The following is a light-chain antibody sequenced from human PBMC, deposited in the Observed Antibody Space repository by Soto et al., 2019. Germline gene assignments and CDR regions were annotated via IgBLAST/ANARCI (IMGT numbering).Light chain of an antibody. CDR1: QSVINDY. J-gene: IGKJ2*01. Sequence: EIVLTQSPGTLSLSPGERATLSCRASQSVINDYLAWYQQKPGQPPRLLIYGASSRATGVPDRFSGSGSGTDFTLTISRLEPEDFAVYYCQQYTSSLRQYTFGQGTKLEIK. CDR3: QQYTSSLRQYT. CDR2: GAS. V-gene: IGKV3-20*01.